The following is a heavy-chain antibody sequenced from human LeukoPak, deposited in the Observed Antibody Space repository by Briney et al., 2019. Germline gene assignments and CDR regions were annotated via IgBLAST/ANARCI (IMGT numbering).Heavy chain of an antibody. CDR3: AKDFVVVPGNVNYFDY. D-gene: IGHD2-21*02. CDR1: GFTFSSYG. Sequence: GGSLRLSCAASGFTFSSYGMHWVRQAPGKGLEWVSAISGSGDNTYYADSVKGRFTVSRDNSKNTLYVQMKSLRAEDTAVYYCAKDFVVVPGNVNYFDYWGQGTLVTVSS. V-gene: IGHV3-23*01. J-gene: IGHJ4*02. CDR2: ISGSGDNT.